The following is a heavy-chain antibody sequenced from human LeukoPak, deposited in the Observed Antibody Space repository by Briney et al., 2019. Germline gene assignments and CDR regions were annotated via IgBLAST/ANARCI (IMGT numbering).Heavy chain of an antibody. D-gene: IGHD4-17*01. V-gene: IGHV3-48*03. J-gene: IGHJ4*02. CDR3: ARYYGGYGTHFDY. CDR1: GSTFSSYE. Sequence: GGSLRLSCAASGSTFSSYEMNWVRQAPGKGLEWVSYISSSGSTIYYADSVKGRSTISRDNAKNSLYLQMNSLRAEDTAVYYCARYYGGYGTHFDYWGQGTLVIVSS. CDR2: ISSSGSTI.